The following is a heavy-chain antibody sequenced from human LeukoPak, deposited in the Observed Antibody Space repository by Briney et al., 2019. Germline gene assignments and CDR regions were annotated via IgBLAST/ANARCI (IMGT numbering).Heavy chain of an antibody. V-gene: IGHV1-8*01. J-gene: IGHJ5*02. CDR3: ARGLFWFGVLKTHWFDP. CDR2: MNPKTGNT. D-gene: IGHD3-10*01. CDR1: GYTFTSYD. Sequence: ASVKVSCKASGYTFTSYDINWVRQATGQGLEWMGWMNPKTGNTGYAQNFQGRVTMTRDTSISTAYMELSSLRSEDTAVYYCARGLFWFGVLKTHWFDPWGQGTQVTVSS.